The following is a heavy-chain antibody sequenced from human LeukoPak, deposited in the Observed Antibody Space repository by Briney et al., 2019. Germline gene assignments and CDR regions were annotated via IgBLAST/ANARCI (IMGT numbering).Heavy chain of an antibody. J-gene: IGHJ1*01. CDR3: ARDGGRVGDYFQH. CDR1: GFTFSSYS. D-gene: IGHD1-26*01. V-gene: IGHV3-20*04. Sequence: GGSLRLSCAASGFTFSSYSMNWVRQAPGKGLEWVSGINWNGGSTGYGDSVKGRFTISRDNAKNSLYLQMNSLRAEDSALYYCARDGGRVGDYFQHWGQGTLVTVSS. CDR2: INWNGGST.